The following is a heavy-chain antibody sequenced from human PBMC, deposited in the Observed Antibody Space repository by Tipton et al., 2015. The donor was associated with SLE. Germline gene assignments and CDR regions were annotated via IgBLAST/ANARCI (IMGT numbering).Heavy chain of an antibody. Sequence: TLSLTCAVYGGSFSGYYWSWIRQPPGKGLEWIGESNPSGNTNYNPSLKSRVTISVDTSKNQLSLKLSSVTAADTAVYYCARMEGMITYGGIAGLWGQGTLVTVSS. CDR1: GGSFSGYY. CDR3: ARMEGMITYGGIAGL. CDR2: SNPSGNT. D-gene: IGHD3-16*01. V-gene: IGHV4-34*01. J-gene: IGHJ4*02.